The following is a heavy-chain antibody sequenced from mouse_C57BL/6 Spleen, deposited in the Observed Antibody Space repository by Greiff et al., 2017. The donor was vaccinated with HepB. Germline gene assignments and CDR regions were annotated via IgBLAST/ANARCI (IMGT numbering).Heavy chain of an antibody. V-gene: IGHV1-18*01. Sequence: EVQLQQSGPELVKPGASVKIPCKASGYTFTDYNMDWVKQSHGKSLEWIGDINPNNGGTIYNQKFKGKATLTVDKSSSTAYMELRSLTSEDTAVYYCASYGSSSFYAMDYWGQGTSVTVSS. CDR2: INPNNGGT. J-gene: IGHJ4*01. D-gene: IGHD1-1*01. CDR3: ASYGSSSFYAMDY. CDR1: GYTFTDYN.